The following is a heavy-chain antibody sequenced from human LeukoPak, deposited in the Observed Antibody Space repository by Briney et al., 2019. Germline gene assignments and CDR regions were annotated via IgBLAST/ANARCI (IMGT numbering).Heavy chain of an antibody. Sequence: PSETLSLTCAVYGESFSGYYWSWIRQPPGKGLEWIGEINHSGSTNYNPSLKSRVTISVDTSKNQFSLKLSSVTAADTAVYYCARGPRYQLPDYWGQGTLVTVSS. CDR2: INHSGST. J-gene: IGHJ4*02. CDR1: GESFSGYY. CDR3: ARGPRYQLPDY. V-gene: IGHV4-34*01. D-gene: IGHD2-2*01.